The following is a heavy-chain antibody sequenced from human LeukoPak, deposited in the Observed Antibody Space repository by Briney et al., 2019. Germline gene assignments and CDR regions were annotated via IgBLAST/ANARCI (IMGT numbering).Heavy chain of an antibody. D-gene: IGHD1-26*01. CDR1: GDSVSSNSAA. CDR2: TYYRSKWYN. V-gene: IGHV6-1*01. J-gene: IGHJ5*02. CDR3: ARGEVEELGGFDP. Sequence: SQTLSLTCAISGDSVSSNSAAWNWIRQSPWSGLEWLIRTYYRSKWYNDYAVSVKSRITINPDTSKNQFSRQLNSVTPVDTAVYYCARGEVEELGGFDPWGQGTLVTVSS.